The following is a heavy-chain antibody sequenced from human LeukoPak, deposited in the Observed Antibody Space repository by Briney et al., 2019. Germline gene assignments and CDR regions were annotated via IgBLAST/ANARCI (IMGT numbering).Heavy chain of an antibody. V-gene: IGHV1-58*02. CDR3: AADFNAYTGSYYDY. Sequence: SVKVSCTASGYTFTGYYMHWVRQARGQRLEWMGWIAVGSGDTSYAQQFQERVTITRDMSTRTAYMELSSLRSEDTAVYYCAADFNAYTGSYYDYWGQGTLVAVSS. CDR2: IAVGSGDT. CDR1: GYTFTGYY. J-gene: IGHJ4*02. D-gene: IGHD1-26*01.